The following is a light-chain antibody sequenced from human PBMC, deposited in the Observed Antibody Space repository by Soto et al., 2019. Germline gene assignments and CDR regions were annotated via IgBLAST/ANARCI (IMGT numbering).Light chain of an antibody. J-gene: IGKJ2*01. CDR2: GAS. Sequence: EIVLTQSPGTLSLSPGERATLSCRASQSVSSSYLAWYQQIPGQAPRLLIYGASSRATGIPDRFGGTGSVTDYTLTLSRMVHEDFAVYYSQQSVSSPYTFGQGTKLEIK. CDR3: QQSVSSPYT. CDR1: QSVSSSY. V-gene: IGKV3-20*01.